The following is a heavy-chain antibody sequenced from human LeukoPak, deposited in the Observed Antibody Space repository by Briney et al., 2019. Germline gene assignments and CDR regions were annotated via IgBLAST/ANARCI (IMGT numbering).Heavy chain of an antibody. V-gene: IGHV1-8*01. J-gene: IGHJ4*02. D-gene: IGHD3-10*01. Sequence: ASVKVSCKASGYTFTSYDINWVRQATGQGLEWMGWMNPNSGNTGYAQKFQGRVTMTRNTSISTAYKELSSLRSEDTAVYYCARVEGGSGSYYPPFDYWGQGTLVTVSS. CDR2: MNPNSGNT. CDR3: ARVEGGSGSYYPPFDY. CDR1: GYTFTSYD.